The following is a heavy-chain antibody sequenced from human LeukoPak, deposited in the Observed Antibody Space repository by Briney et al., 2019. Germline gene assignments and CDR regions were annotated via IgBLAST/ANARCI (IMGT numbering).Heavy chain of an antibody. CDR1: GFIFSTYG. D-gene: IGHD2-15*01. J-gene: IGHJ4*02. Sequence: GGSLRLSCAASGFIFSTYGMHWVRQAPGKGLEWVAVISYDGNNKYYTDSVKGRFTISRDNSKNTLYLQMNSLRAEDTAMYYCAKAPEYCSGSGGSCYPFDNWGQGTLVTVSS. V-gene: IGHV3-30*18. CDR2: ISYDGNNK. CDR3: AKAPEYCSGSGGSCYPFDN.